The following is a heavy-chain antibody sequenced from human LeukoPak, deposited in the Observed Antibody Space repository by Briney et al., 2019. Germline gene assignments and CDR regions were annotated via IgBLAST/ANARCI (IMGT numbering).Heavy chain of an antibody. J-gene: IGHJ5*02. V-gene: IGHV4-39*01. CDR1: GGSISSSSYY. Sequence: PSETLSLTCTVSGGSISSSSYYWGWIRQPPGKGLEWIGSIYYSGSTYYNPSLKSRVTISVDTSKNQFSLKLSSVTAADTAVYYCARHLRSNKNMVRGVITGWFDPWAREPWSPSPQ. CDR2: IYYSGST. CDR3: ARHLRSNKNMVRGVITGWFDP. D-gene: IGHD3-10*01.